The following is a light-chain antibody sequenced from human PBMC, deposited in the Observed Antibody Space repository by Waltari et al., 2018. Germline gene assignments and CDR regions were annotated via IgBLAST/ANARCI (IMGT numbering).Light chain of an antibody. V-gene: IGKV3-15*01. CDR1: QSVSSN. CDR3: QQYNNWPPTWT. J-gene: IGKJ1*01. CDR2: GAS. Sequence: EIVVTQSPATLSVSPGERATLSCRASQSVSSNLAWYQQKPGQAPRLLIYGASPRATCIPARFSGSGSGTEFTLTISSLQFEDFAVYYCQQYNNWPPTWTFGQGTKVEIK.